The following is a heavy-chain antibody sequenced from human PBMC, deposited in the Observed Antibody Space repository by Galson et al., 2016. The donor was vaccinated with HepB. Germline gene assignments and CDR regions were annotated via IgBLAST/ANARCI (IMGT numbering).Heavy chain of an antibody. CDR2: IYYAGRT. CDR1: GGSISGSSYY. J-gene: IGHJ5*02. V-gene: IGHV4-39*01. CDR3: ARRGTGKNWFDP. D-gene: IGHD1-1*01. Sequence: TLSLTCTVSGGSISGSSYYWGWVRQPPGKGLGCIGIIYYAGRTYYNPSLKSRVTISVDTSKNQFSLNLNSVTVADTAVYYCARRGTGKNWFDPWGQGTLVTVSS.